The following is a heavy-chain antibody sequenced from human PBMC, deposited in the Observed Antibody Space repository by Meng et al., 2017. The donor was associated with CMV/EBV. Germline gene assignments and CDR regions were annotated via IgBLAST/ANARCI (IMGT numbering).Heavy chain of an antibody. CDR2: VNSSNDAT. J-gene: IGHJ4*02. V-gene: IGHV1-2*02. CDR3: VRSSGWSLFDY. Sequence: QVQLVQSGAEMKKPGASVKVSCTTSGFTFSDYYIHWVRQAPGQGLEWMGWVNSSNDATNYARKFQGRVSMTRDTSISTAHMELSRLMSDDTAVYYCVRSSGWSLFDYWGQGTLVTVSS. CDR1: GFTFSDYY. D-gene: IGHD6-19*01.